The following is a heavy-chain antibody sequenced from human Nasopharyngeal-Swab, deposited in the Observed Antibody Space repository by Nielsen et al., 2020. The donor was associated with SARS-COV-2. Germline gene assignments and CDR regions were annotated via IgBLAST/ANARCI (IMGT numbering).Heavy chain of an antibody. J-gene: IGHJ6*02. D-gene: IGHD3-10*01. CDR1: GGSISSSSYY. Sequence: GSLRLSCTVSGGSISSSSYYWGWIRQPPGKGLEWIGSIYYSGSTYYNPSLKSRFTISVDTSKNQFSLKLSSVTAADTAVYYCARHRGIYYYYYGMDVWGQGTTVTVSS. CDR3: ARHRGIYYYYYGMDV. V-gene: IGHV4-39*01. CDR2: IYYSGST.